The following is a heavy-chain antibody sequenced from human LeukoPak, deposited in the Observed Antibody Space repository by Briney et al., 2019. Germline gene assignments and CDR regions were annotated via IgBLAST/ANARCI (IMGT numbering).Heavy chain of an antibody. Sequence: ASVKVSCKASGYTFTSYEISWVRQAPGQGLEWMGWISTYNGNTKYAQKLQGRVTMTTDTSTSTAYMELRSLRSDDTAVYYCARDSPRYCSSTSCRLGDYYYGMDVWGQGTTVTVSS. V-gene: IGHV1-18*01. CDR2: ISTYNGNT. J-gene: IGHJ6*02. CDR1: GYTFTSYE. CDR3: ARDSPRYCSSTSCRLGDYYYGMDV. D-gene: IGHD2-2*01.